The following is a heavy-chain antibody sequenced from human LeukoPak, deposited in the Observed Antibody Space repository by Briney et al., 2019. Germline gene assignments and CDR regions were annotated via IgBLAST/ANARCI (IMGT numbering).Heavy chain of an antibody. CDR2: IYPADSNT. CDR3: ARENLIFDY. J-gene: IGHJ4*02. D-gene: IGHD2/OR15-2a*01. CDR1: GFSFTNYW. V-gene: IGHV5-51*01. Sequence: GESLKISCKGSGFSFTNYWIGWVGQTPGKGLEWMGIIYPADSNTRYSPSFQGHVTFSVDKSSSTAYLQWSSLKASDTAMYYCARENLIFDYWGQGTLVTVSS.